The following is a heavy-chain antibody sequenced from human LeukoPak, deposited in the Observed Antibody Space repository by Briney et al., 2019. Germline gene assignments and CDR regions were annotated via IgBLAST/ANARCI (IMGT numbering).Heavy chain of an antibody. D-gene: IGHD6-19*01. V-gene: IGHV5-51*03. J-gene: IGHJ4*02. Sequence: KPGESLKISCKGSGYSFTGYWIGWVRQMSGKGLEWMAIIYPGDSQTKYSPSFQGQVTISADKSISTAYLQWSSLKASDTAMYYCARLPAGSTGWPDYWGQGTLVTVSS. CDR1: GYSFTGYW. CDR2: IYPGDSQT. CDR3: ARLPAGSTGWPDY.